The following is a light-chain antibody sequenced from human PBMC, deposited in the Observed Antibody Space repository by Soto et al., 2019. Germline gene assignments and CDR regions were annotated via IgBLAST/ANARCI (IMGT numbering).Light chain of an antibody. V-gene: IGLV6-57*04. Sequence: NFMLTQPHSVSESPGKTVTISCTRSSGGIASNYVQWYQQRPGRAPTTVIYDDNQRPSGVPDRFSGSIDSTTNSASLTSSRLGNEDESDCHCQSSNSSHVVFGAGTKLTVL. J-gene: IGLJ3*02. CDR1: SGGIASNY. CDR2: DDN. CDR3: QSSNSSHVV.